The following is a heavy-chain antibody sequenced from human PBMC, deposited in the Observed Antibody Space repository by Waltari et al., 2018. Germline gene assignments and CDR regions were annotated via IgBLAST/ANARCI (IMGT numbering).Heavy chain of an antibody. CDR2: IIPIFGTA. CDR3: AREGLPLSGSSYGMDV. J-gene: IGHJ6*02. V-gene: IGHV1-69*13. CDR1: GGTFSSYA. Sequence: QVQLVQSGAEVKKPGSSVKVSCKASGGTFSSYAISGVRQAPGQGLEWMGGIIPIFGTANYAQKFQGRVTITADESTSTAYMELSSLRSEDTAVYYCAREGLPLSGSSYGMDVWGQGTTVTVSS. D-gene: IGHD1-1*01.